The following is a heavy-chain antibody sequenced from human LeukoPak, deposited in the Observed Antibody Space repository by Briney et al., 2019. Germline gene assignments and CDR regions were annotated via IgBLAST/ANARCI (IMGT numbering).Heavy chain of an antibody. CDR3: ARNYDSSGYGYNWFDP. V-gene: IGHV3-21*01. CDR2: ITGSSSFI. Sequence: GGSLRLSCAASGFTFSTPSMNWVRQAPGKGLEWVSSITGSSSFIYYADSVKGRFTISRDNAKNSLHLQMNSLRAEDTAVYYCARNYDSSGYGYNWFDPWGQGTLVTVSP. D-gene: IGHD3-22*01. CDR1: GFTFSTPS. J-gene: IGHJ5*02.